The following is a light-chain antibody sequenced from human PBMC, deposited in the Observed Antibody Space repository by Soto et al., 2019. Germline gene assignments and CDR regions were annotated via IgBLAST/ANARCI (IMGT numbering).Light chain of an antibody. CDR1: QGISSA. CDR2: DAS. CDR3: QQFNSYPT. Sequence: AIQLTQSPSSLSASVGDRVTITCRASQGISSALAWYQQKPGKAPKLLIYDASSLESGVPSRFSGSGSGTDFTLTISSLQPEDFATYYCQQFNSYPTFGQGTKVDI. V-gene: IGKV1-13*02. J-gene: IGKJ1*01.